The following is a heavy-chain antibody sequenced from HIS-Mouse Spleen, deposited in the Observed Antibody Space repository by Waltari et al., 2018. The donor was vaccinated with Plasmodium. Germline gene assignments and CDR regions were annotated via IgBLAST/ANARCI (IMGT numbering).Heavy chain of an antibody. CDR2: ISGSGGST. V-gene: IGHV3-23*01. D-gene: IGHD1-26*01. Sequence: EVQLLESGGGLVQPGGSLRLSCAASGFTFSSYAVSWVRQAPGKGMEGVAAISGSGGSTYDADSVKGRFTISRDNSKNTLYLQMNSLRAEDTAVYYCAKSGSYYAFDIWGQGTMVTVSS. J-gene: IGHJ3*02. CDR1: GFTFSSYA. CDR3: AKSGSYYAFDI.